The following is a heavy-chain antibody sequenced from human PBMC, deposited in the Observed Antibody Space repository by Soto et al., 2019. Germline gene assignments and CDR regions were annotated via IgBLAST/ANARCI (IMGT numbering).Heavy chain of an antibody. CDR1: ATSFSSFV. CDR2: IVPLIGSA. CDR3: ARVFGDRGFDVGGSPIDY. V-gene: IGHV1-69*01. J-gene: IGHJ4*02. D-gene: IGHD3-16*01. Sequence: QVQLVQSGAEVKKPGSSVKVSCKASATSFSSFVISWVRQAPGQGLEWMGGIVPLIGSANYAQKFQGRVTITAAESTRTAYMEMSSLGSEDTATYYCARVFGDRGFDVGGSPIDYWGQGTLVIVSS.